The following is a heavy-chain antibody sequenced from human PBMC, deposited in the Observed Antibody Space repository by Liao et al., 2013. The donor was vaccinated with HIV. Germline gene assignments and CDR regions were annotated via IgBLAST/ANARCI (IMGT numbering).Heavy chain of an antibody. D-gene: IGHD6-6*01. CDR2: VYFSGAT. Sequence: QVQLQQWGAGLLKPSETLSLTCAVYGGSFRGYYWSWIRQPPGKGLEWIGSVYFSGATYDSPSLKRRITISIDTPKNKFYLKLTSMTAADTAVYYCARGRIAARHHYWGQGTLVTVSS. CDR3: ARGRIAARHHY. CDR1: GGSFRGYY. J-gene: IGHJ4*02. V-gene: IGHV4-34*01.